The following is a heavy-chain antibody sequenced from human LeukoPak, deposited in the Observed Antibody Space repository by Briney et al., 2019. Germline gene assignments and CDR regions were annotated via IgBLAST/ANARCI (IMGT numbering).Heavy chain of an antibody. D-gene: IGHD3-10*01. CDR1: GGFFSGYY. J-gene: IGHJ6*03. CDR3: AGLRRSGSCQYYYYYYMDV. CDR2: INHSGST. V-gene: IGHV4-34*01. Sequence: SETLSLTCAVYGGFFSGYYWSWIRQPPGKGLEWIGEINHSGSTNYNPSLKSRVTISVDTSKNQFSLKLSSVTAADTAVYYCAGLRRSGSCQYYYYYYMDVWGKGTTVTVSS.